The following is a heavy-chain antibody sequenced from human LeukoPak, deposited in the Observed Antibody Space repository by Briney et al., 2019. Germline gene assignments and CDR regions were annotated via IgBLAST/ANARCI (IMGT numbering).Heavy chain of an antibody. CDR1: EVTFRNNW. Sequence: PGGSLRLSCEVSEVTFRNNWMSWVRQAPGKGLEWVANVKQDGSEKYYVESVKGRFTISRDNAKNSLYLQMDSLRVEDTAIYYCARASSGYSQYYFDYWGQGTLVTVSS. D-gene: IGHD5-12*01. CDR3: ARASSGYSQYYFDY. CDR2: VKQDGSEK. J-gene: IGHJ4*02. V-gene: IGHV3-7*01.